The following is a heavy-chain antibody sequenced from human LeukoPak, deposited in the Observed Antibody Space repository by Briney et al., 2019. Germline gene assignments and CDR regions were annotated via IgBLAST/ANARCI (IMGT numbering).Heavy chain of an antibody. J-gene: IGHJ4*02. Sequence: SETLSPTCTVSGGSISSGSHYWSWIRQPAGKGLEWIGRIYTSGSTNYNPSLKSRVTISVDTSKKQFSLKLSSVTAADTAVYYCARTAYGSGSYYFDYWGQGTLVTVSS. CDR1: GGSISSGSHY. V-gene: IGHV4-61*02. CDR2: IYTSGST. CDR3: ARTAYGSGSYYFDY. D-gene: IGHD3-10*01.